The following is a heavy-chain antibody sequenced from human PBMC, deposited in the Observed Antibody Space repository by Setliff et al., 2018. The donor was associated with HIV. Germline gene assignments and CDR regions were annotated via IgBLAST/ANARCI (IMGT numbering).Heavy chain of an antibody. Sequence: GASVKVSCKPSGQSFTNYDIHWLRRASGQGLEWIGWMNPKSGVSGSALKFHDRVTMTRDTSTLTLYMELSSLTSEDTAVYYCARAKAVGGVIITGGLDVWGQGTTVTVSS. CDR2: MNPKSGVS. J-gene: IGHJ6*02. CDR3: ARAKAVGGVIITGGLDV. V-gene: IGHV1-8*01. D-gene: IGHD3-16*02. CDR1: GQSFTNYD.